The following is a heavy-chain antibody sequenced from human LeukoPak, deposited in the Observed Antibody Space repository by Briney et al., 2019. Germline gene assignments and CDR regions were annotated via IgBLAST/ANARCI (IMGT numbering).Heavy chain of an antibody. CDR3: ARDPYYYGSGSYFDP. J-gene: IGHJ5*02. Sequence: GGSLRPSCAASGFTFSSYWMSWVRQAPGKGLEWVANIKQDGSEKYYVDSVKGRFTISRDNAKNSLYLQMNSLRAEDTAVYYCARDPYYYGSGSYFDPWGQGTLVTVSS. CDR1: GFTFSSYW. CDR2: IKQDGSEK. V-gene: IGHV3-7*04. D-gene: IGHD3-10*01.